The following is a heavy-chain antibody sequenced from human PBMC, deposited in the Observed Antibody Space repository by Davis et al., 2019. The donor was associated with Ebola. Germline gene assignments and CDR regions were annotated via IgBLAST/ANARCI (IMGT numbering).Heavy chain of an antibody. CDR3: AREAGDV. V-gene: IGHV3-74*01. Sequence: HTRGSLRLSCPASGFTFTSYWMHWVRQAPGKWLVWVSRINSDGSSTSYADSVKGRFTISRDNAKNTLYLQMNSLRAEDKAVYYCAREAGDVWGQGTTVTVYS. CDR1: GFTFTSYW. CDR2: INSDGSST. J-gene: IGHJ6*02.